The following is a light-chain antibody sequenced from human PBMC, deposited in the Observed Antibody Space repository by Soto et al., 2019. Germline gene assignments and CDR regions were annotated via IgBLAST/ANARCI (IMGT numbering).Light chain of an antibody. J-gene: IGLJ1*01. CDR1: SSDIGRHNY. CDR3: SSYAGSNSLV. V-gene: IGLV2-8*01. Sequence: QSALTQPPSASGSPGQSVTISCTGTSSDIGRHNYVSWYQRHPGKAPKVLIYEVTKRRSGVPDRFSGSKSGNTASLTVSGLQGDDEAEYYCSSYAGSNSLVFGTGTKVTVL. CDR2: EVT.